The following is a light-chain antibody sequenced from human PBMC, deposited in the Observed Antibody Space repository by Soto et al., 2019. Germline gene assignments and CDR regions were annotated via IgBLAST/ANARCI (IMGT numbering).Light chain of an antibody. J-gene: IGKJ2*01. CDR3: HQFGSSPPAFT. CDR1: QSVSTRY. Sequence: ESMLTHSPGTLSLSPGERATLSCRANQSVSTRYLAWYQQKPGQAPRLLIYGASIRATGIPDRFSGSGSGTDFTLTISRLEPEDFAVYYCHQFGSSPPAFTFGQGTKLE. V-gene: IGKV3-20*01. CDR2: GAS.